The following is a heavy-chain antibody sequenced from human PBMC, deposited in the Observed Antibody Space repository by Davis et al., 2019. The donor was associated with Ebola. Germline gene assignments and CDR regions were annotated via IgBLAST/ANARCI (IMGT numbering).Heavy chain of an antibody. V-gene: IGHV4-34*01. Sequence: MPGGSLRLSCAVYGGSFSGYYWSWIRQPPGKGLEWIGEINHSGSTNYNPSLKSRVTISEDTSKNQFSLKLSSVTAADTAVYYCVLWLVPYFDYWGQGTLVTVSS. CDR1: GGSFSGYY. J-gene: IGHJ4*02. D-gene: IGHD6-19*01. CDR3: VLWLVPYFDY. CDR2: INHSGST.